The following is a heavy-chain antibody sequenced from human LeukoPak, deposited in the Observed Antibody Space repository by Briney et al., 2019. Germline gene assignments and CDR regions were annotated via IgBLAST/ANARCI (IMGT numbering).Heavy chain of an antibody. Sequence: SETLSLTCTVSGGSISSGSYYWSWIRQPAGKGLEWIGRIYTSGSTNYNPSLKSRATISVDTSKNQFSLKLSSVTAADTAVYYCARRRIVVPASIDYWGQGTLVTVSS. CDR2: IYTSGST. CDR3: ARRRIVVPASIDY. D-gene: IGHD2-2*01. V-gene: IGHV4-61*02. CDR1: GGSISSGSYY. J-gene: IGHJ4*02.